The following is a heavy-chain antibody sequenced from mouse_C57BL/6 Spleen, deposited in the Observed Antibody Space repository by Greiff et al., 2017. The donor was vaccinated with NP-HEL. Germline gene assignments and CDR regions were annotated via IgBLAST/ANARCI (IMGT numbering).Heavy chain of an antibody. CDR3: ARGDGYDNGYAMDY. V-gene: IGHV1-47*01. D-gene: IGHD2-2*01. CDR1: GYTFTTYP. Sequence: VKLVESGAELVKPGASVKMSCKASGYTFTTYPIEWMKQNHGKSLEWIGNFHPYNDDTKYNEKFKGKATLTVEKSSSTVYLELSRLTSDDSAVYYCARGDGYDNGYAMDYWGQGTSVTVSS. CDR2: FHPYNDDT. J-gene: IGHJ4*01.